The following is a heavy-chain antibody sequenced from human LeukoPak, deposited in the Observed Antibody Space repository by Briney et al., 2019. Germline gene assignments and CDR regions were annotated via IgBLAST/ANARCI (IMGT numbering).Heavy chain of an antibody. CDR3: AREDVDTAMWGDY. CDR2: ISYDGSNK. Sequence: KAGGSLRLSCAASGSTFSSYGMHWVRQAPGKGLEWVAVISYDGSNKYYADSVKGRFTISRDNSKNTLYLQMNSLRAEDTAVYYCAREDVDTAMWGDYWGQGTLVTVSS. D-gene: IGHD5-18*01. V-gene: IGHV3-30*04. CDR1: GSTFSSYG. J-gene: IGHJ4*02.